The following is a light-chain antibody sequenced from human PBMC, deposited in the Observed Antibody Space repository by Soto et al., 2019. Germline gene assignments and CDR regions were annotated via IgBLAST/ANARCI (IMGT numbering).Light chain of an antibody. J-gene: IGKJ1*01. V-gene: IGKV4-1*01. Sequence: DIVMPQSPDSLAVSLGERATLDCKSSQTVLNSPNNKTYLAWYRQRKGQTPTMLINWASTRQSGVPARFRGSGSGTEFTLTLTELQAEDLAVDYCQQFHTTPWTFGQGTKVDIK. CDR2: WAS. CDR1: QTVLNSPNNKTY. CDR3: QQFHTTPWT.